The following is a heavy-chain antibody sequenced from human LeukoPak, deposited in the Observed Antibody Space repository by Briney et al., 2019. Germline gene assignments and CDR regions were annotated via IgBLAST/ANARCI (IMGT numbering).Heavy chain of an antibody. V-gene: IGHV4-34*01. CDR1: GGSFSGYY. D-gene: IGHD3-22*01. CDR2: INHSGST. Sequence: SETLSLTCAVYGGSFSGYYWSWIRQPPGKGLEWIGEINHSGSTNYNPSLKSRVTISVDTSKNQFSLKLSSVTAADTAVYYCARGPRSSGYYSNWFDPWGQGTLVTVSS. J-gene: IGHJ5*02. CDR3: ARGPRSSGYYSNWFDP.